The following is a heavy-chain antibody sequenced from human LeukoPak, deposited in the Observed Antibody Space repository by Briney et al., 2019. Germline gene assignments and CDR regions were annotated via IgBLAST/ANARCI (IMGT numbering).Heavy chain of an antibody. D-gene: IGHD5-24*01. CDR1: GFKFSDYT. CDR3: AKGLRDGYNYYFDY. CDR2: ISGSYGST. V-gene: IGHV3-23*01. Sequence: HPGGSLRLSCAASGFKFSDYTMNWVRQAPGTGLEWVSEISGSYGSTYYADSVKGRFTISRDNSKNTVFLQMNSLRAEDTAVYYCAKGLRDGYNYYFDYWGQGTLVTVSS. J-gene: IGHJ4*02.